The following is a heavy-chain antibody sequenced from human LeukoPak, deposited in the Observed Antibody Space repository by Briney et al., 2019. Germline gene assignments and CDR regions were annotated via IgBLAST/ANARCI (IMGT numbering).Heavy chain of an antibody. D-gene: IGHD1-1*01. CDR2: ISGSGGST. V-gene: IGHV3-23*01. CDR1: GFTFSSYA. J-gene: IGHJ4*02. Sequence: GGSLRLSCAASGFTFSSYAMSWVRQAPGEGLEWFSAISGSGGSTYYADSVKGRFTISRDNSKNTLYLQMNSMRAEDTAVYYCAKVEGASKASVYWGQGALVTVSS. CDR3: AKVEGASKASVY.